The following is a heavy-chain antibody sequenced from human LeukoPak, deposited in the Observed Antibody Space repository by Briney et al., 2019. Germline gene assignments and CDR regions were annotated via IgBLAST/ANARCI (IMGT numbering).Heavy chain of an antibody. V-gene: IGHV3-48*01. D-gene: IGHD1-14*01. J-gene: IGHJ4*02. CDR2: ISSSNTI. Sequence: GGSLRLTCAASEFTFSQFSMNWLRQAPGKGLEWVSYISSSNTIYYADSVKGRFTISRDNAKNSLYLQMNGLRAEDTAVYYCARGTPGDYWGQGTLVTVSS. CDR3: ARGTPGDY. CDR1: EFTFSQFS.